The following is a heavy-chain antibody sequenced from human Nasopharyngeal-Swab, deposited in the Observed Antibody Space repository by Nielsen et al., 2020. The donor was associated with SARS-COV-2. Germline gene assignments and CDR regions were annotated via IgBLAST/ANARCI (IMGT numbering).Heavy chain of an antibody. V-gene: IGHV1-69*13. D-gene: IGHD4-17*01. J-gene: IGHJ5*02. CDR3: AKVRTNYGMGLNGALDP. CDR1: GGTFRNSG. CDR2: IIPVFGTP. Sequence: SVKVSCKSSGGTFRNSGFSWVRQAPGQGLEWMGGIIPVFGTPLYAQKFQGRVTISADESTTTTDMELSSLRSQDTAVYYCAKVRTNYGMGLNGALDPWGQGTLVTVSS.